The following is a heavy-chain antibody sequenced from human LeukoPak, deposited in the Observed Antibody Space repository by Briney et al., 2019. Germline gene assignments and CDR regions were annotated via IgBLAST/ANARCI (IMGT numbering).Heavy chain of an antibody. Sequence: PGGSLRLSCAASGFTFSNYWMSWVRQAPGKGLEWVAVISYDGSNKYYADSVKGRFTISRDNSKNTLYLQMNSLRAEDTAVYYCAREAGDPLYYYGMDVWGQGTTVTVSS. V-gene: IGHV3-30*03. CDR2: ISYDGSNK. CDR1: GFTFSNYW. CDR3: AREAGDPLYYYGMDV. D-gene: IGHD7-27*01. J-gene: IGHJ6*02.